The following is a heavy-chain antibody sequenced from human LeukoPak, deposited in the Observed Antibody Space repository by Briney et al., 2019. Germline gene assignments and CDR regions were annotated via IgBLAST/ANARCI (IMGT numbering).Heavy chain of an antibody. CDR2: IWADGAP. V-gene: IGHV4-61*02. CDR3: ASIKRGYSGRSPNPRWLPRGQYFQH. D-gene: IGHD5-12*01. J-gene: IGHJ1*01. Sequence: SQTLSLTCTVSGGSISSGNYYWNWIRQPAGKGLEWIGRIWADGAPTYRPSLKSRVTISVDTSKNQFSLRLSSVTAADTAVYYCASIKRGYSGRSPNPRWLPRGQYFQHWGQGTLVTVSS. CDR1: GGSISSGNYY.